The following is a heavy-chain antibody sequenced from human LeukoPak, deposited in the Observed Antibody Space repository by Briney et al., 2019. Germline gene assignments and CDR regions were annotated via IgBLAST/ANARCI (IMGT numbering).Heavy chain of an antibody. J-gene: IGHJ3*02. CDR3: ARVRYYDILTGYSSDAFDI. V-gene: IGHV1-2*02. D-gene: IGHD3-9*01. CDR2: INPNSGGT. CDR1: GYTFTGYY. Sequence: GASVKVSCKASGYTFTGYYMHWVRQAPGQGLEWMGWINPNSGGTNYAQKFQGRVTMTRDTSISTAYMELSRLRSDDTAVYYCARVRYYDILTGYSSDAFDIWGQGTMVTVPS.